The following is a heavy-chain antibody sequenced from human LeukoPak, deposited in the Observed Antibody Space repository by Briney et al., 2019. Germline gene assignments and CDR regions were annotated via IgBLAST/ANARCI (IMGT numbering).Heavy chain of an antibody. Sequence: GGSLRLSCVASGFTFNSYGMHWVRQAPGKGLEWVAVIWYDGSNKYYADSVKGRFTISRDNSKNTLDLQMNSLRAEDTAVYYCARERYGDYSPFDPWGQGTLVTVSS. J-gene: IGHJ5*02. CDR3: ARERYGDYSPFDP. D-gene: IGHD4-17*01. V-gene: IGHV3-33*01. CDR2: IWYDGSNK. CDR1: GFTFNSYG.